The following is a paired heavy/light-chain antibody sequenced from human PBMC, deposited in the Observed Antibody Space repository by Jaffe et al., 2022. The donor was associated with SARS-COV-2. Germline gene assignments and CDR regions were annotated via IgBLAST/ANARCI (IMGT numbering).Heavy chain of an antibody. J-gene: IGHJ4*02. CDR2: IYWDDDK. CDR1: GFSLTTGGVG. CDR3: AHRHGGRDWDEGAFDY. Sequence: QITLKESGPARVKPTQILTLTCTFSGFSLTTGGVGVGWIRQPPGKAPEWLVLIYWDDDKRYSPSLKNRLTITKDTSKNQVVLTMTNMDPVDTATYYCAHRHGGRDWDEGAFDYWGQGTLVTVSS. V-gene: IGHV2-5*02. D-gene: IGHD5-12*01.
Light chain of an antibody. CDR2: RAS. J-gene: IGKJ2*01. Sequence: DIQMTQSPSTLSASIGDTVAITCRASQSIDSWLAWYQQKPGKAPKLVIYRASTLVSGVPSRFTGSGSGTEFTLTISSLQPDDFAIYYCQQYYRYGTFGQGTSLEIE. V-gene: IGKV1-5*03. CDR3: QQYYRYGT. CDR1: QSIDSW.